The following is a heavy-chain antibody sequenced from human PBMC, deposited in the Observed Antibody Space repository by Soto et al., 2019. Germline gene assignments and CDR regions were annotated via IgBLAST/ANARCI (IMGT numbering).Heavy chain of an antibody. V-gene: IGHV3-30*18. CDR2: ISYDGSNE. J-gene: IGHJ6*02. Sequence: GGSLRLSCAASGFTFSSYSMNWVRQAPGKGLEWVALISYDGSNEDYADSVKGRFTISRDNSKKTLYLQMNSLRPEDTVVYYCAKDMVWLVLRYAMDVWGQGTTVTVSS. CDR1: GFTFSSYS. D-gene: IGHD6-19*01. CDR3: AKDMVWLVLRYAMDV.